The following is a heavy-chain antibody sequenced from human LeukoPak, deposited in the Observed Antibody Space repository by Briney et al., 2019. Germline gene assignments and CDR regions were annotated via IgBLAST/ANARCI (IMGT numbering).Heavy chain of an antibody. CDR3: ARDPEIYCSGGSCIDY. J-gene: IGHJ4*02. V-gene: IGHV1-69*06. D-gene: IGHD2-15*01. CDR2: VIPIFGTA. CDR1: GCTFSSYA. Sequence: SVKVSCKASGCTFSSYAISWVRQAPGQALEWMGGVIPIFGTANYAQKFQGRVTITADKSTSTAYMELSSLRSEDTAVYYCARDPEIYCSGGSCIDYWGQGTLVTVSS.